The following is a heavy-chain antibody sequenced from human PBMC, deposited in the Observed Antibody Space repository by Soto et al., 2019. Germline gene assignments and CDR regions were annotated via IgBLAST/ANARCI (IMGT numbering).Heavy chain of an antibody. D-gene: IGHD3-10*01. Sequence: PSKTLSLTCTVSGGSVNNGDYYWSWMRQPPGKGLEWIGYISYSGNSYYKSSLKSRVTMSIYTSENQFSLKLTSVSAADTALYYCARGRYSGSYYGSLFDYWGQGTLVTVSA. J-gene: IGHJ4*02. V-gene: IGHV4-30-4*01. CDR2: ISYSGNS. CDR1: GGSVNNGDYY. CDR3: ARGRYSGSYYGSLFDY.